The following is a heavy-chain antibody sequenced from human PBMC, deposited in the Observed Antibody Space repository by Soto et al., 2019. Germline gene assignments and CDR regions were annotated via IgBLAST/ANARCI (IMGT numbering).Heavy chain of an antibody. CDR2: ISSGSSTI. D-gene: IGHD6-19*01. Sequence: GGSLRLSCAASGFTFSSYSMNWVRQAPGKGLEWVSYISSGSSTIYYADSVKGRFTISRDNAKNSLYLQMNSLRDEDTAVYYCARDAPAVAGTSFDYYYGMDVWGQGTTVTVSS. CDR1: GFTFSSYS. V-gene: IGHV3-48*02. J-gene: IGHJ6*02. CDR3: ARDAPAVAGTSFDYYYGMDV.